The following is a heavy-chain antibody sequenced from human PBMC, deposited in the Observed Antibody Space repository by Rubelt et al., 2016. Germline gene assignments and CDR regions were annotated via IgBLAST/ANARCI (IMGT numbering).Heavy chain of an antibody. CDR2: ISGSDGST. V-gene: IGHV3-23*04. D-gene: IGHD3-9*01. CDR3: ARDVRYFDWLTIADAFDI. CDR1: GFTFSSYA. J-gene: IGHJ3*02. Sequence: EVQVVESGGDLVQPGGSLRLSCAASGFTFSSYAMSWVRQAPGKGLEWVSGISGSDGSTYYADSVKGRFTISRDNSKNTLYVQMNSRGAEDTAVYYCARDVRYFDWLTIADAFDIWGQGTMVTVSS.